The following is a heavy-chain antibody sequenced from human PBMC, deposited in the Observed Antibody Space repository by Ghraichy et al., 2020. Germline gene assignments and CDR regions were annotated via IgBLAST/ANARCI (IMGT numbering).Heavy chain of an antibody. Sequence: GESLNISCKGSGYSFTSYWIGWVRQMPGKGLEWMGIIYPGDSDTRYSPSFQGQVTISADKSISTAYLQWSSLKASDTAMYYCARRVDFWSGYCYFAYWGQGTLVTVSS. D-gene: IGHD3-3*01. CDR1: GYSFTSYW. J-gene: IGHJ4*02. CDR3: ARRVDFWSGYCYFAY. CDR2: IYPGDSDT. V-gene: IGHV5-51*01.